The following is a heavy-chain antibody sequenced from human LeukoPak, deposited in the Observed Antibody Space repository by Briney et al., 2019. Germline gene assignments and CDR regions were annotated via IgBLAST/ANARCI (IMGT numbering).Heavy chain of an antibody. CDR3: ARAFVPTVGAYDY. Sequence: VASVKVSCKASGYTFTSYYIHWVRQAPGQGLEWMGLINPSGGSTNYAQKFQGRVTMTRDTSTSTVYMELSSLRAEDTALYYCARAFVPTVGAYDYWGQGTLVTVSS. CDR1: GYTFTSYY. D-gene: IGHD1-26*01. CDR2: INPSGGST. V-gene: IGHV1-46*01. J-gene: IGHJ4*02.